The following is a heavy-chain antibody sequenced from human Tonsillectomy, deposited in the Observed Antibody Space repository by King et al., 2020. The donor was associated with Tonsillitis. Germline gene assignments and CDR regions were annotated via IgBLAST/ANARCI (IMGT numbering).Heavy chain of an antibody. Sequence: LQLQESGPGLVKPSETLSLTCTVSSGSISSSSYYWGWIRQPPGKGLEWIGSINYSGNTYYNPSLKSRVTISVDTSKNQFSLKLSSVTAADTAMYYCARRPRRGDWYFDLWGRGTLVTVSS. D-gene: IGHD6-6*01. J-gene: IGHJ2*01. CDR2: INYSGNT. V-gene: IGHV4-39*07. CDR1: SGSISSSSYY. CDR3: ARRPRRGDWYFDL.